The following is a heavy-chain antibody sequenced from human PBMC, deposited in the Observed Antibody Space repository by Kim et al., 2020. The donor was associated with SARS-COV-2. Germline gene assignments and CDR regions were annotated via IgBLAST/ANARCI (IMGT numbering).Heavy chain of an antibody. J-gene: IGHJ4*02. CDR2: VSGSSDDI. CDR1: RFTFSDYY. D-gene: IGHD6-25*01. Sequence: GGSLRLSCAASRFTFSDYYMSWIRQAPGEGLEWVSYVSGSSDDIYYADSVQCRFTISRDNAKSSLFLQMNNLRAEDTAVYYCVRTHDSDYNYYFDHWGPG. V-gene: IGHV3-11*03. CDR3: VRTHDSDYNYYFDH.